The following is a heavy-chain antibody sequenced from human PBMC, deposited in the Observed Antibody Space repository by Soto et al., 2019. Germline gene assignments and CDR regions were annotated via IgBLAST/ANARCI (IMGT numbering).Heavy chain of an antibody. CDR3: ARDGPAHCSGSSCYPCFDY. V-gene: IGHV3-9*01. CDR2: ISWNSGSI. Sequence: GGSLRLSCAASGITFDDYAMHRVRQAPGKGLEWVSGISWNSGSIYYADPVKGRFTSSRENAKNSLYLQRNSLRAEYTAVYYCARDGPAHCSGSSCYPCFDYWGQGTLFTVSS. D-gene: IGHD2-15*01. CDR1: GITFDDYA. J-gene: IGHJ4*02.